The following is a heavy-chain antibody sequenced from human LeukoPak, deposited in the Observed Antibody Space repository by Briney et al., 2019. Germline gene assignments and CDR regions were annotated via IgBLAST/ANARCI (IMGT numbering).Heavy chain of an antibody. CDR1: GGSFSGYY. Sequence: PSETLSLTCAVYGGSFSGYYWSWIRQPPGKGLEWIGEINHSGSTNYNPSLKSRVTISVDTSKNQFSLRLSPVTAADTAVYYCARVPDIVVVPAASYGMDVWGQGTTVTVSS. CDR2: INHSGST. V-gene: IGHV4-34*01. D-gene: IGHD2-2*01. CDR3: ARVPDIVVVPAASYGMDV. J-gene: IGHJ6*02.